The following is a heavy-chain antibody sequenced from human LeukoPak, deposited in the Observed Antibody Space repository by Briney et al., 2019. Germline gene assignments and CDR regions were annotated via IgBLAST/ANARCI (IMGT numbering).Heavy chain of an antibody. J-gene: IGHJ4*02. D-gene: IGHD2-15*01. V-gene: IGHV1-2*02. CDR2: INPNSGGT. Sequence: GASVKVSCKASGYTFTGYYMHWVRQAPGQGLEWMGWINPNSGGTNYAQKFQGRVTMTRDTSISTAYMELSRLRSDDTAVYYCARDLVVVVAPPRHFDYWGQGTLVTVSS. CDR3: ARDLVVVVAPPRHFDY. CDR1: GYTFTGYY.